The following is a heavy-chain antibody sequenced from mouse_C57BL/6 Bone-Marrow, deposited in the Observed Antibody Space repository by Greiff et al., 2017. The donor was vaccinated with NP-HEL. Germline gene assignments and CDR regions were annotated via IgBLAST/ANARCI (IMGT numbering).Heavy chain of an antibody. CDR1: GYTFTDYY. V-gene: IGHV1-75*01. Sequence: VQLVESGPELVKPGASVKISCKASGYTFTDYYINWVKQRPGQGLEWIGWIFPGSGSTYYNEKFKGKATLTVDKSSRTAYMLLSSLTSEDSAVYFCAKGDYDGFFGFWGTGTTVTVSS. CDR3: AKGDYDGFFGF. CDR2: IFPGSGST. J-gene: IGHJ1*03. D-gene: IGHD2-4*01.